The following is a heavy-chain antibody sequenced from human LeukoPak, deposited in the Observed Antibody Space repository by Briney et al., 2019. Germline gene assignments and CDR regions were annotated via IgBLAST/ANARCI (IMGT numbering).Heavy chain of an antibody. D-gene: IGHD3-3*01. Sequence: SVKVSCKASGGTFSSYAISWVRQAPGQGLEWMGGIIPIFGTANYAQKFQGRVTITADESTSTAYMELSSLRSEDTAVYYCARQGEYYDFWSGYKKHYYHYYMDVWGKGTTVTVSS. CDR2: IIPIFGTA. V-gene: IGHV1-69*13. CDR3: ARQGEYYDFWSGYKKHYYHYYMDV. CDR1: GGTFSSYA. J-gene: IGHJ6*03.